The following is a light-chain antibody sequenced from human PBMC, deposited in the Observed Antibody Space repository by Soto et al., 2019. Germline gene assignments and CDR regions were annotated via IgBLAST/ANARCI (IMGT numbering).Light chain of an antibody. Sequence: QSVLTQPASVSGSPGQSITISCTGTSSDVGSYNLVSWYQQHPGKAPKLMIYEVSKRPSGVSNRFSGSKSGNTASLTISGLQAEDEAHYYCCSYAGSSTPYVFGTGTKVTVL. CDR3: CSYAGSSTPYV. CDR2: EVS. V-gene: IGLV2-23*02. CDR1: SSDVGSYNL. J-gene: IGLJ1*01.